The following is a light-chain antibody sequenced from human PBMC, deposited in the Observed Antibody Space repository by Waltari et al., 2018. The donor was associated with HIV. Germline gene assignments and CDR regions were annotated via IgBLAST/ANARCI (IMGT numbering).Light chain of an antibody. CDR1: SSNIGNNY. CDR2: DNN. Sequence: QSVLTQPPSVSAAPGQKVTISCSGSSSNIGNNYVSWYQQLPGTAPKLLIYDNNKRPSGIPDRFSASKSDTSATLCITGLQTGDEADYYCGTWDSSLSAGVFGGGTKLTVL. CDR3: GTWDSSLSAGV. V-gene: IGLV1-51*01. J-gene: IGLJ3*02.